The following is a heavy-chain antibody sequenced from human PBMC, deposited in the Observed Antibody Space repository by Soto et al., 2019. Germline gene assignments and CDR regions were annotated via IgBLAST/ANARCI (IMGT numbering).Heavy chain of an antibody. CDR3: ARDQGLCSGGSCWGYFDY. J-gene: IGHJ4*02. CDR2: INAANGNT. D-gene: IGHD2-15*01. V-gene: IGHV1-3*01. Sequence: QVQLVQSGAEVKKPGASVKVSCKASGYTFTNNAIHWVRQAPGQRLEWMGWINAANGNTKYSQKFQGRVTITRDTSASTAYMELSSLGSEDTAVYYCARDQGLCSGGSCWGYFDYWGQGTLVTVSS. CDR1: GYTFTNNA.